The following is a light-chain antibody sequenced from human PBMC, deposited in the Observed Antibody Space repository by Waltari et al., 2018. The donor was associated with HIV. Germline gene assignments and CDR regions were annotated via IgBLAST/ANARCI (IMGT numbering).Light chain of an antibody. CDR2: EVT. J-gene: IGLJ2*01. CDR1: HRALGPYDY. V-gene: IGLV2-8*01. Sequence: QSALTQPPSASGSPGQSVTLSCTGTHRALGPYDYVSWYQQHPGKAPKLVISEVTKRPSGVSDRFSGSKSGNTAFLTVSGLQAEDEADYYCSSFANRDGFYVLFGGGTRLTVL. CDR3: SSFANRDGFYVL.